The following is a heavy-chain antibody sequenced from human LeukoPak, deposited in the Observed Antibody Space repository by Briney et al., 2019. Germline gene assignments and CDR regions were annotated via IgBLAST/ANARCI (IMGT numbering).Heavy chain of an antibody. CDR3: TRDVSQSSSWYGEFDY. J-gene: IGHJ4*02. D-gene: IGHD6-13*01. V-gene: IGHV3-74*03. CDR1: GFSFSNHW. CDR2: INSDGSST. Sequence: GGSLRLSCAASGFSFSNHWMHWVRQVPGKGPVWVSRINSDGSSTTYADSVKGRFTISRDNAKNTLYLQMNSLRDEDTAVYYCTRDVSQSSSWYGEFDYWGQGTQVTVSS.